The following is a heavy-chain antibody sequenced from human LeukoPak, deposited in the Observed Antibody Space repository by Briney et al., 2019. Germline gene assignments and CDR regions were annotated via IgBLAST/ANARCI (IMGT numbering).Heavy chain of an antibody. CDR2: TYYRSKWYN. J-gene: IGHJ3*02. CDR1: GDSVSSYSAA. V-gene: IGHV6-1*01. Sequence: SQTLSLTCAISGDSVSSYSAAWSRIRQSPSRGLEWLGRTYYRSKWYNDYAVSVKSRITINPDTSKNQFSLQLTSVTPEDTAVYYCARSGCHDAFDIWGQGTMVTVSS. CDR3: ARSGCHDAFDI.